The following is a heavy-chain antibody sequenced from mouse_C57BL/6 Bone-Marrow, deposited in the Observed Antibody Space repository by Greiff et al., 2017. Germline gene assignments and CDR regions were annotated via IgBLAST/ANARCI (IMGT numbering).Heavy chain of an antibody. J-gene: IGHJ2*01. Sequence: DVMLVESEGGLVQPGSSMKLSCTASGFTFSDYYMAWVRQVPEKGLEWVANINYDGSSTYYLDSLKSRFIISSATAKNLLYLQMSSLKSEDTATYYCARAPNYYGSSYHVLAIDYWGQGTTLTVSS. D-gene: IGHD1-1*01. CDR2: INYDGSST. CDR3: ARAPNYYGSSYHVLAIDY. V-gene: IGHV5-16*01. CDR1: GFTFSDYY.